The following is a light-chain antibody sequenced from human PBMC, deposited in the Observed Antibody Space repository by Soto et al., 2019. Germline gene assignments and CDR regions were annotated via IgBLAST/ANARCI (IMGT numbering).Light chain of an antibody. CDR1: QSVSSSY. J-gene: IGKJ2*01. CDR2: GAS. V-gene: IGKV3-20*01. CDR3: QEYGSSPYT. Sequence: EIVLTQSPGTLSLSPGERATLSCRASQSVSSSYLAWYQQKPGQAPRLLIYGASSRATSIPDRFSGSGSATDFTLNISRLEPEDFAVDYCQEYGSSPYTCGQGTKLEIK.